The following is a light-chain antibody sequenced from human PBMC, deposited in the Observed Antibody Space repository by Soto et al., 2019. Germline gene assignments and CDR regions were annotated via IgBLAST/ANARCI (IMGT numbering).Light chain of an antibody. J-gene: IGKJ1*01. CDR2: GAS. CDR1: ESVVSNY. V-gene: IGKV3-20*01. Sequence: EIVLTQSPGTLSLSPGERATLSCRATESVVSNYLAWYQQKPGQAPRLLIYGASNRATGIPDRFSGSGSGTDFTLTISSLQPNDFATYYCQQYNSYSPWMFGQGTKVDIK. CDR3: QQYNSYSPWM.